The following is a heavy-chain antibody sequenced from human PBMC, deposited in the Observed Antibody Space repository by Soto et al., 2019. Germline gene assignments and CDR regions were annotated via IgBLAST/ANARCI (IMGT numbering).Heavy chain of an antibody. V-gene: IGHV4-39*07. CDR2: INHSGST. Sequence: SETLSLTCSVSGGSISSGYYYWSWIRQPPGKGLEWIGEINHSGSTTYNPSLKSRVTISVDTSKNQFSLKLSSVTAADTAVYYCARVRATYYYDSSGYYYGAFDIWGQGTMVTVSS. CDR1: GGSISSGYYY. D-gene: IGHD3-22*01. CDR3: ARVRATYYYDSSGYYYGAFDI. J-gene: IGHJ3*02.